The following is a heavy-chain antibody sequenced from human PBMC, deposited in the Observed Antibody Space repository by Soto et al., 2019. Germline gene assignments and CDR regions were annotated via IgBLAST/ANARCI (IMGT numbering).Heavy chain of an antibody. V-gene: IGHV3-48*01. CDR3: ARSEVLMVYATPDYYYMDV. J-gene: IGHJ6*03. CDR2: ISSSSSTI. CDR1: GFTFSSYS. D-gene: IGHD2-8*01. Sequence: EVQLVESGGGLVQPGGSLRLSCAASGFTFSSYSMNWVRQAPGKGLEWVSYISSSSSTIYYADSVKGRFTISRDNANNSLYLQMNSLRAEDTAVYYCARSEVLMVYATPDYYYMDVWGKGTTVTVSS.